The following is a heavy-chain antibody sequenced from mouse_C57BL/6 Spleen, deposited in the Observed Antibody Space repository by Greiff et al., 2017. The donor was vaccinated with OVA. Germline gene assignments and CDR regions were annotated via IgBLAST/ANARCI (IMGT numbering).Heavy chain of an antibody. J-gene: IGHJ2*01. CDR3: ARGGAVYYGSRYDY. CDR1: GYTFTSYW. D-gene: IGHD1-1*01. Sequence: QVQLQQPGAELVMPGASVKLSCKASGYTFTSYWMHWVKQRPGQGLEWIGEIDPSDSYTNYNQKFKGKSTLTVDKSSSTAYMQLSSLTSDDSAVYYCARGGAVYYGSRYDYWGQGTTLTVSS. V-gene: IGHV1-69*01. CDR2: IDPSDSYT.